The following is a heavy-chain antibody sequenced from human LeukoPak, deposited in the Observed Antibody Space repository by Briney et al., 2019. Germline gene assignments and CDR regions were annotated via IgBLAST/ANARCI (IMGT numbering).Heavy chain of an antibody. J-gene: IGHJ4*02. D-gene: IGHD2-21*02. Sequence: GGSLRLSCAASGFTFSSYAMSWVRQAPGKGLEWVSAISGSGGSTYYADSVKGRFTISRDNSKNTLYLQMNSLRAEDTAVYYCAKAAAYCGGDCYSDYFDYWGQGTLVTVSS. V-gene: IGHV3-23*01. CDR3: AKAAAYCGGDCYSDYFDY. CDR1: GFTFSSYA. CDR2: ISGSGGST.